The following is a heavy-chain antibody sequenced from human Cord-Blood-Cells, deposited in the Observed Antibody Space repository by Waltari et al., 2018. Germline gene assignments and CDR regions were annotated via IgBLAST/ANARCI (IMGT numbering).Heavy chain of an antibody. D-gene: IGHD7-27*01. CDR2: INHSGST. Sequence: QVQLQQWGAGLLKPSETLSLTCAVYGGSFSGYYWCWVRQPPGKGLEWSGEINHSGSTNFNPSLNGRVTISVDTSKNQFALKLSSVTAADTAVYYCAGGANWGYFDYWGQGTLVTVSS. CDR1: GGSFSGYY. J-gene: IGHJ4*02. V-gene: IGHV4-34*01. CDR3: AGGANWGYFDY.